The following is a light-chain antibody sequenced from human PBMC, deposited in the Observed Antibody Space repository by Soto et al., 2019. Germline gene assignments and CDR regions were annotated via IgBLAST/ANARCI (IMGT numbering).Light chain of an antibody. Sequence: DIQMTQSPSTLSASVGDRVTITCRASQSISSRLAWYQQKPGKAPKLLIYDASSLESGVPSRFSGSGSGTEFTLTISSLQPVDFATYYCQQYNSYSLYTFGQGTKLEIK. CDR2: DAS. CDR1: QSISSR. CDR3: QQYNSYSLYT. J-gene: IGKJ2*01. V-gene: IGKV1-5*01.